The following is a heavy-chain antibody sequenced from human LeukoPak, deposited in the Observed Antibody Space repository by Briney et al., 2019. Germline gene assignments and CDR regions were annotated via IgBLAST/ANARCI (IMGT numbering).Heavy chain of an antibody. CDR1: GGSFSGYY. Sequence: SETLSLTCAVYGGSFSGYYWSWIRQPPGKGLEWIGEINHSGSTNYNPSLKSRVTISVDMSKNQFSLKLSSVTAADTAVYYCARSYCSSSCYAVGAFDIWGQGTVVTVSS. CDR3: ARSYCSSSCYAVGAFDI. D-gene: IGHD2-2*01. J-gene: IGHJ3*02. V-gene: IGHV4-34*01. CDR2: INHSGST.